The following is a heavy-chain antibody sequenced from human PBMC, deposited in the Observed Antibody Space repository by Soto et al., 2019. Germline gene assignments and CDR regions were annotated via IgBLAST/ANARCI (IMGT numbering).Heavy chain of an antibody. J-gene: IGHJ6*02. Sequence: GESLKISCKGSGDNFNTYWIGWVRQMPGKGLEWMGIIYPGDSDTKYSPSFQGQVTISADKSISTAYLQWSSLKASDTAMYYCARQSGIAAGATAGYYYGMDVWGQGTTVTVYS. CDR2: IYPGDSDT. CDR1: GDNFNTYW. CDR3: ARQSGIAAGATAGYYYGMDV. V-gene: IGHV5-51*01. D-gene: IGHD6-13*01.